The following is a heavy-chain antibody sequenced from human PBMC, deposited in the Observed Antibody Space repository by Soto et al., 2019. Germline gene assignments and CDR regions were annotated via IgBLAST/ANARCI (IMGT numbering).Heavy chain of an antibody. Sequence: VGSLRLSCAASGFTFSDAWMSWVRQAPGKGLDWVGRIKSKSDGGTTEYAAPVSGRFTISRDDSKNTLYLQMNSLKTEDTAVYYCTTDLWRIAVVVGSTGYFNPWGQGTPVTVSS. V-gene: IGHV3-15*01. CDR2: IKSKSDGGTT. J-gene: IGHJ5*02. D-gene: IGHD2-15*01. CDR1: GFTFSDAW. CDR3: TTDLWRIAVVVGSTGYFNP.